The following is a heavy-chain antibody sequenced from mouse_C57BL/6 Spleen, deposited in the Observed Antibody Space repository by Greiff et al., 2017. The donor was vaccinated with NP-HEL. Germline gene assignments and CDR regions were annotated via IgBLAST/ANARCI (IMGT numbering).Heavy chain of an antibody. J-gene: IGHJ3*01. CDR3: AIYYGYDKGEGAWFAY. CDR2: IYPGSGNT. D-gene: IGHD2-2*01. Sequence: VQLQQSGPELVKPGASVKISCKASGYTFTDYYINWVKQRPGQGLEWIGWIYPGSGNTKYNEKFKGKATLTVDTSSSTAYMQLSSLTSEDSAVYFCAIYYGYDKGEGAWFAYWGQGTLVTVSA. CDR1: GYTFTDYY. V-gene: IGHV1-84*01.